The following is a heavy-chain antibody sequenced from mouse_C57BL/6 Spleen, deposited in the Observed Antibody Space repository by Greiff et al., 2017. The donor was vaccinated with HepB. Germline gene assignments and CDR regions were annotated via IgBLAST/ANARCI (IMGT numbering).Heavy chain of an antibody. CDR1: GYTFTSYW. D-gene: IGHD1-1*01. Sequence: QVQLQQPGAELVMPGASVKLSCKASGYTFTSYWMHWVKQRPGQDLEWIGEIDPSDSYTNYNQKFKGKSTLTVDKSSSTAYMQLSSLTSEDSAVYYCARATTVVDPFAYWGQGTLVTVSA. V-gene: IGHV1-69*01. CDR2: IDPSDSYT. CDR3: ARATTVVDPFAY. J-gene: IGHJ3*01.